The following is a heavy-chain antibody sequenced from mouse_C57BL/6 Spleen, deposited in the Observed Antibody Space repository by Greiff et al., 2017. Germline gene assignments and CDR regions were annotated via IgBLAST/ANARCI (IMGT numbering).Heavy chain of an antibody. CDR2: ISGGGGNT. V-gene: IGHV5-9*01. CDR1: GFTFSSYT. CDR3: AILPLYYYCSRGYFDV. D-gene: IGHD1-1*01. Sequence: EVKLVESGGGLVKPGGSLKLSCAASGFTFSSYTMSWVRQTPEKRLEWVATISGGGGNTYYPDSVKGRFTISRDNAKNTLYLQMSSLRAADTALYYCAILPLYYYCSRGYFDVWCTGTSVTVSS. J-gene: IGHJ1*03.